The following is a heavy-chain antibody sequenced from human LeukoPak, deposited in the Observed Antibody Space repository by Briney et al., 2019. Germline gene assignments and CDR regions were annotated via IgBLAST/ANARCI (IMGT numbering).Heavy chain of an antibody. CDR1: GFTFSSYG. Sequence: GRSLRLSCAASGFTFSSYGMHWVRQAPGKGLEWVAVIWYDGSNKYYADSVKGRFTISRDNAKNSLYLQMHSLRAGDTAVYYCARDLGSYELRGIDLWGQGTLVTVSS. J-gene: IGHJ5*02. D-gene: IGHD1-7*01. V-gene: IGHV3-33*01. CDR3: ARDLGSYELRGIDL. CDR2: IWYDGSNK.